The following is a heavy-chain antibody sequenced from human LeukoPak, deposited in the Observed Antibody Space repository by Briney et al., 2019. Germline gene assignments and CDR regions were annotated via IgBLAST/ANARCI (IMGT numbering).Heavy chain of an antibody. CDR1: GFDFNIYS. V-gene: IGHV3-21*01. CDR3: ARDLDCTVTACYGGDDGFDI. D-gene: IGHD2-8*02. Sequence: PGGSLRLSCAASGFDFNIYSMNGCLQAPGKELEWVISISSRSLYIYYPHSLRGRFTIYRDNAEKSLYLQMNALRAEDTAVYYCARDLDCTVTACYGGDDGFDIWGQGTMVTVSS. J-gene: IGHJ3*02. CDR2: ISSRSLYI.